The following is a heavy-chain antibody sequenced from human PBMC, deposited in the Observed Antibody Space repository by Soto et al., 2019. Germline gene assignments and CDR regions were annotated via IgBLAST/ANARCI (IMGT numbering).Heavy chain of an antibody. Sequence: QVQLQESGPGLVKPSQTLSLTCTVSGGSVSSSGYFWSWIRQHPGKGLEWIGYIFYSGSTYYNPSLNSRVTISVDTSKNHFSLKLRTVTAADTAVYYCATYYSGYDPMRYGMDVRGQGTTVTVSS. V-gene: IGHV4-31*03. CDR3: ATYYSGYDPMRYGMDV. CDR1: GGSVSSSGYF. D-gene: IGHD5-12*01. J-gene: IGHJ6*02. CDR2: IFYSGST.